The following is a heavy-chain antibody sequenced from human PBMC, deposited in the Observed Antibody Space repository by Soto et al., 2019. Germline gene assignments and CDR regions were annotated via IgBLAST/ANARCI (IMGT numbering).Heavy chain of an antibody. CDR1: GGTFSSYA. D-gene: IGHD4-17*01. V-gene: IGHV1-18*01. Sequence: ASEKVSCKAPGGTFSSYAISWVRQAPGQGLEWMGWISAYNGNTNYAQKLQGRVTMTTDTSTSTAYMELRSLRSDDTAVYYCARGSYGDLDYWGQGTLVTVSS. CDR2: ISAYNGNT. CDR3: ARGSYGDLDY. J-gene: IGHJ4*02.